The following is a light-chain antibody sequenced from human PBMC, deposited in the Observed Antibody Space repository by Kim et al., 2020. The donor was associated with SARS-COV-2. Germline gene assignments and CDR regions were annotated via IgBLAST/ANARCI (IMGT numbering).Light chain of an antibody. J-gene: IGLJ2*01. CDR3: QAWDSSTVV. Sequence: SVSPGETTSSTCSGEKLGDKYACWYQQKPGQSPVLVIYQDSKLPSGSPERFSGSNSGNTATLTISGTQAMDEADYYCQAWDSSTVVFGGGTKLTVL. V-gene: IGLV3-1*01. CDR1: KLGDKY. CDR2: QDS.